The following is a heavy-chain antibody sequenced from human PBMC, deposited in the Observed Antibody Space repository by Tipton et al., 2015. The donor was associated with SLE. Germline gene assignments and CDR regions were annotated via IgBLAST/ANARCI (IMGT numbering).Heavy chain of an antibody. D-gene: IGHD1-26*01. J-gene: IGHJ3*02. CDR1: GGSITNTIYY. Sequence: TLSLTCTVSGGSITNTIYYWGWIRQPPGKGLEWIGTIYYSGTTYYNPSLKSRVTISVDTSRNQFSLKLSSVTAADTAVYYCARDQGGSYESRTDAFDIWGQGTMVTVSS. CDR3: ARDQGGSYESRTDAFDI. CDR2: IYYSGTT. V-gene: IGHV4-39*07.